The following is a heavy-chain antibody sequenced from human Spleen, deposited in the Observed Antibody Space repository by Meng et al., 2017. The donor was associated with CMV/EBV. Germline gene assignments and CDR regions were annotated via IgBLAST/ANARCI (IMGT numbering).Heavy chain of an antibody. CDR2: IYNSGST. J-gene: IGHJ4*02. D-gene: IGHD3-10*01. CDR3: ASGEGELLYPPLFDY. V-gene: IGHV4-61*01. CDR1: GSGSSGSYY. Sequence: GSGSSGSYYWSWIRQPPGKGLEWIGYIYNSGSTNNNPSLKSRVTISVDTSKNQFSLKLSSVTAADTAVYYCASGEGELLYPPLFDYWGQGTLVTVSS.